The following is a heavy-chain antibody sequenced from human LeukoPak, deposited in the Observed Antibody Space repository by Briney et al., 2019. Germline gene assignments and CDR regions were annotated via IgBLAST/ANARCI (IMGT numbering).Heavy chain of an antibody. V-gene: IGHV3-23*01. D-gene: IGHD7-27*01. CDR2: INGRAATT. J-gene: IGHJ6*03. Sequence: GGSLRLSCAASGFSSGFTFSSYAMSWVRQAPGKGLEWVASINGRAATTYYADSVKGRFTISRDNSKNTLYLQMNSLGADDTAVYYCAKAPATGEGYYLYYMDVWGKGTTVTVSS. CDR1: GFTFSSYA. CDR3: AKAPATGEGYYLYYMDV.